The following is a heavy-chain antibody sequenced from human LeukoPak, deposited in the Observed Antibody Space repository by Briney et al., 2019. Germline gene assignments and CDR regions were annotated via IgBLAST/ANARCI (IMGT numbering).Heavy chain of an antibody. CDR1: GYTFTSYG. CDR3: ARGSSYYSYYYYYYMGV. Sequence: GASVKVSCKASGYTFTSYGISWVRQAPGQGLEWMGWISAYNGNTNYAQKLQGRVTMTTDTSTSTAYMELRSLRSDDTAVYYCARGSSYYSYYYYYYMGVWGKGTTVTVSS. D-gene: IGHD3-10*01. J-gene: IGHJ6*03. CDR2: ISAYNGNT. V-gene: IGHV1-18*01.